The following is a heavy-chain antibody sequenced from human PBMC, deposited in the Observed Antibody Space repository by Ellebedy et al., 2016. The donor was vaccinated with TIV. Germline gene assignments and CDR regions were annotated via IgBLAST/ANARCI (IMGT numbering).Heavy chain of an antibody. V-gene: IGHV4-39*01. D-gene: IGHD3-10*01. CDR2: ISDSANT. J-gene: IGHJ4*02. CDR1: GGSTSSGKDY. Sequence: SETLSLTXTVSGGSTSSGKDYWAWIRQPPGKGLEWIGSISDSANTYYNPSLKSRVTISKGTSKSQFSLQLDSVTTADTAVYFCARPVPSMIRESTTDFDYWGQGSLVTVSS. CDR3: ARPVPSMIRESTTDFDY.